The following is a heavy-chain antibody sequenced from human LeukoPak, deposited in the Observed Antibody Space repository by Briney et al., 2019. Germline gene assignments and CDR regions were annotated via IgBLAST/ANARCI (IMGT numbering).Heavy chain of an antibody. CDR2: IYSSGGNI. D-gene: IGHD4-17*01. CDR3: ARENYGDCYFDY. Sequence: GGSLRLSCAASGFTFSSYEMNWVRQAPGKGLEWVSYIYSSGGNIYYADSVKGRFTISRDNSKNTLCLQMNSLRAEDTAVYYCARENYGDCYFDYWGQGTLVTVSS. J-gene: IGHJ4*02. CDR1: GFTFSSYE. V-gene: IGHV3-48*03.